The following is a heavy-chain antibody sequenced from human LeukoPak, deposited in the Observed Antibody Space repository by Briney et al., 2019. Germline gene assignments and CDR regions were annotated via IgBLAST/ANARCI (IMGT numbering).Heavy chain of an antibody. CDR1: GDSISGYY. V-gene: IGHV4-59*08. CDR3: AGLGSYSDY. D-gene: IGHD1-26*01. J-gene: IGHJ4*02. Sequence: SETLSLTCTVSGDSISGYYWSWIRQPPGKGLEWIGYTYYSGSTNYNSSLKSRVTISVDTSKNQFSLKLSSVTAADTAVYYCAGLGSYSDYWGQGTLVTVSS. CDR2: TYYSGST.